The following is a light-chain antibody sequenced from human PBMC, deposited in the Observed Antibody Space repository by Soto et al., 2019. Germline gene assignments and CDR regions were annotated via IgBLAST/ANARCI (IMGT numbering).Light chain of an antibody. CDR2: EVF. CDR1: SSDVGEYNY. V-gene: IGLV2-8*01. CDR3: SSYAGRDSWR. J-gene: IGLJ3*02. Sequence: QSALTQPASVSGSPGQSITISCTGTSSDVGEYNYVSWYQHHPGKAPKLLIYEVFRRPSGVPDRFSGSKSGNTASLTVSGLQAEDEADYYCSSYAGRDSWRFGGGTKVTVL.